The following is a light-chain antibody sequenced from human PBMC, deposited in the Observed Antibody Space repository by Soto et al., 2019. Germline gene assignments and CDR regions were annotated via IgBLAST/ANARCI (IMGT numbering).Light chain of an antibody. V-gene: IGKV3-20*01. CDR3: QQYGRSLWT. Sequence: EIVLTQSPGTLSLSPGERSTLSCRASESVSSSYLAWYQQKPGQAPRLLIYGASSRATGIPDRFSGSGSGTDFTLTISILEPEDFAVYYCQQYGRSLWTFGQGTKVEIK. J-gene: IGKJ1*01. CDR1: ESVSSSY. CDR2: GAS.